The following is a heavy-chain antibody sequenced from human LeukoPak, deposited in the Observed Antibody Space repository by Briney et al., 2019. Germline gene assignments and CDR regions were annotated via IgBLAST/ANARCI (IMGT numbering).Heavy chain of an antibody. CDR3: AKDPSAYCGGDCYSVGWFDP. J-gene: IGHJ5*02. CDR1: GFTFSSDG. V-gene: IGHV3-30*18. D-gene: IGHD2-21*02. CDR2: ILYDGSNN. Sequence: GGSLRLSCTASGFTFSSDGLRWGRQAPGKGLLGGTGILYDGSNNYYADSVKGRVTISGDNSKNTLSLKMSCVTAEDTAVYYCAKDPSAYCGGDCYSVGWFDPWGQGTLVTVSS.